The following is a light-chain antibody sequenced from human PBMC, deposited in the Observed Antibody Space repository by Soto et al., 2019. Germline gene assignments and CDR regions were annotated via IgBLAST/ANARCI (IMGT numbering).Light chain of an antibody. CDR1: ETITISY. V-gene: IGKV3-20*01. Sequence: EIVLTQSPGTLSLSPVERATLSCIASETITISYLAWYQQRPVQAPSLLIYGASDRATCIPDRFSGSGYGTDFTITINSLETEDFAVYYCQQYDSSPTXALTCGGGTKV. J-gene: IGKJ4*01. CDR2: GAS. CDR3: QQYDSSPTXALT.